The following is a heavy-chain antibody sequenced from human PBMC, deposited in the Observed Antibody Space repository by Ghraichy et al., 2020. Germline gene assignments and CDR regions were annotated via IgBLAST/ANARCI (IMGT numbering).Heavy chain of an antibody. J-gene: IGHJ6*02. CDR1: GFTFDDYA. V-gene: IGHV3-9*01. CDR2: ISWNSGSI. Sequence: SLRLSCAASGFTFDDYAMHWVRQAPGKGLEWVSGISWNSGSIGYADSVKGRFTISRDNAKNSLYLQMNSLRAEDTALYYCAKEEYGMDVWGQGTTVTVSS. CDR3: AKEEYGMDV.